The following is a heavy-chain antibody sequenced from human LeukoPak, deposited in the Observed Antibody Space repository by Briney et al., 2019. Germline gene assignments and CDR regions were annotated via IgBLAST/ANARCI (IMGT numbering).Heavy chain of an antibody. J-gene: IGHJ4*02. CDR1: GFTFSDYY. CDR3: ARGDSSGYYFTLDY. D-gene: IGHD3-22*01. CDR2: ISSSGNTI. Sequence: GGSLRLSCAASGFTFSDYYMSWIRQAPGKGLEWVSYISSSGNTIYYADSVKGRFTISRDNSKNTLYLQMNSLRAEDTAVYYCARGDSSGYYFTLDYWGQGTLVTVSS. V-gene: IGHV3-11*04.